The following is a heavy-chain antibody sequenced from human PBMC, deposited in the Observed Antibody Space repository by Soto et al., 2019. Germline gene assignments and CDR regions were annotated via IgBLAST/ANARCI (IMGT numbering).Heavy chain of an antibody. Sequence: LRLSCADSGFILRNYWMSWVRQAPGMGLQWVASIKEDGSEKYYVDPVKGRFTISRENAKNSLYLQMNSLRAEDTAVYYCARYRPLAPRGQGILVTVSS. J-gene: IGHJ5*02. CDR1: GFILRNYW. CDR3: ARYRPLAP. D-gene: IGHD3-16*02. V-gene: IGHV3-7*03. CDR2: IKEDGSEK.